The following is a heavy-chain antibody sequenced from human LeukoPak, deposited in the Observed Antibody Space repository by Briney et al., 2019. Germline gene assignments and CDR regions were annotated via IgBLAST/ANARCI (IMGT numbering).Heavy chain of an antibody. V-gene: IGHV1-69*06. CDR1: GGTFSSYA. D-gene: IGHD3-22*01. J-gene: IGHJ3*02. Sequence: ASVKVSCKASGGTFSSYAISWVRQAPGQGLEWMGGIIPIFGTANYAQKFQGRVTITADKSTSTAYMELSSLRSEDTAVYYCARQYDKDAFDIWGQGTMVTVSS. CDR2: IIPIFGTA. CDR3: ARQYDKDAFDI.